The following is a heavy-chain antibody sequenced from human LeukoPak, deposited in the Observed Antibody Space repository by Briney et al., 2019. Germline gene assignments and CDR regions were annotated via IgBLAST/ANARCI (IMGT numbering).Heavy chain of an antibody. CDR3: ARVSSGSYDNDY. CDR2: INHSGST. Sequence: SETLSLTCAVYGGSFSGYYWSWIRQPPGKGLEWIGEINHSGSTNYNPSLKSRVTISVDTSKNQFSLKLSSVTAADTAVYYCARVSSGSYDNDYWSQGTLVTVSS. D-gene: IGHD1-26*01. CDR1: GGSFSGYY. V-gene: IGHV4-34*01. J-gene: IGHJ4*02.